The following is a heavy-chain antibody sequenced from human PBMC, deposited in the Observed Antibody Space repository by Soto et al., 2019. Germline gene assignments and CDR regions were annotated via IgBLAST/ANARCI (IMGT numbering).Heavy chain of an antibody. J-gene: IGHJ6*02. CDR3: ARDNADDYYYHGMDV. CDR2: ISSSSSYI. CDR1: GFTFSSYS. Sequence: GGSLRLSCAASGFTFSSYSVNWVRQAPGKGLEWVSSISSSSSYIYYADSVKGRFTISRDNAKNSLYLQMNSLRAEDTAVYYCARDNADDYYYHGMDVWGQGTTVTVSS. V-gene: IGHV3-21*01.